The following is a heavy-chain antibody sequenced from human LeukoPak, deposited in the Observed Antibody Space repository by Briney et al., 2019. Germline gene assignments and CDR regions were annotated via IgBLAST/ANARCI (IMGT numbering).Heavy chain of an antibody. CDR2: IIPIFGTA. CDR3: ARNSYQRPRGY. V-gene: IGHV1-69*05. D-gene: IGHD2-2*01. Sequence: SVKVSCKASGGTFSSYAISWVRQAPGQGLEWMGGIIPIFGTANYAQKLQGRVTMTTDTSTSTAYMELRSLRSDDTAVYYCARNSYQRPRGYWGQGTLVTVSS. CDR1: GGTFSSYA. J-gene: IGHJ4*02.